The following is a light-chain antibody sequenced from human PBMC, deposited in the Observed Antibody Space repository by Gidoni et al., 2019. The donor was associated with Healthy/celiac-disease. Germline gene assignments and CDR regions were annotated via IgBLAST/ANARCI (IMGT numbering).Light chain of an antibody. CDR1: QSVSTN. V-gene: IGKV3-15*01. Sequence: EIVMTQSPATLSVSPGERATLSCRASQSVSTNLAWYQQNPGQSPRLLSYGASTRATGIPAWFSGSGSGREFTLTISRLQAEEFAVYYCQQYNNWPAGITFGQGTRLEIK. CDR2: GAS. CDR3: QQYNNWPAGIT. J-gene: IGKJ5*01.